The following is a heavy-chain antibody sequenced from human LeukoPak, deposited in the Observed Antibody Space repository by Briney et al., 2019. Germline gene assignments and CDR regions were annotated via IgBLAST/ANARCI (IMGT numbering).Heavy chain of an antibody. V-gene: IGHV3-23*01. Sequence: GGSLRLSCAASGFTFSTYAMTWVRQAPGKGLEWVSAISGSGGSSYYADSVKGRFTISRDNSKNTLYLRMNSLRAEDTAVYYCARTAYGDYGAFDYWGQGTLVTVSS. CDR1: GFTFSTYA. D-gene: IGHD4-17*01. CDR3: ARTAYGDYGAFDY. CDR2: ISGSGGSS. J-gene: IGHJ4*02.